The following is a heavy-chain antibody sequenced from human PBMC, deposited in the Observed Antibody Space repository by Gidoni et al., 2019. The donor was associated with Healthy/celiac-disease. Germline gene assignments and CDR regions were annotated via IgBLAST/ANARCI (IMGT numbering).Heavy chain of an antibody. V-gene: IGHV3-23*01. J-gene: IGHJ4*02. CDR1: GFTFRSYA. D-gene: IGHD3-16*01. Sequence: EVQLLESGGGLVQPGGSLRLSCAASGFTFRSYAMSWVRQAPGKGLEWVSAISGSGGSTYYADSVKGRFTISRDNSKNTLYLQMNSLRAEDTAVYYCAKGVWSSVTADYFDYWGQGTLVTVSS. CDR3: AKGVWSSVTADYFDY. CDR2: ISGSGGST.